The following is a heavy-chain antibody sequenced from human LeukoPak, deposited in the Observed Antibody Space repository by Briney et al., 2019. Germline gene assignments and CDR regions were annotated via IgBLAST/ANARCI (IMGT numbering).Heavy chain of an antibody. CDR1: GFTFSTYW. D-gene: IGHD3-22*01. Sequence: QPGGSLRLSCTVSGFTFSTYWMTWVRQAPGKGLEWVANIKQDGSEKYYVDSVKGRFTITRDNAKKALYLEMNSLRVEDTALYYCARENYYDSSGNDAFDVWGQGTIVTVSS. CDR3: ARENYYDSSGNDAFDV. CDR2: IKQDGSEK. V-gene: IGHV3-7*04. J-gene: IGHJ3*01.